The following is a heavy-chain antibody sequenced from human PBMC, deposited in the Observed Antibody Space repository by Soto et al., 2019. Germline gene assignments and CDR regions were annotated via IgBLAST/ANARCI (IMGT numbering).Heavy chain of an antibody. Sequence: SVKVSCKASGGTFSRYALSWVRQAPGQGPEWMGGIVPMFGTANYAQEFQGRVTITADESTSTAYMQLSSLRSEDTAVYYCARGVYYDSRGYYFFFWGQGTLVTVSS. D-gene: IGHD3-22*01. J-gene: IGHJ4*02. CDR2: IVPMFGTA. V-gene: IGHV1-69*13. CDR3: ARGVYYDSRGYYFFF. CDR1: GGTFSRYA.